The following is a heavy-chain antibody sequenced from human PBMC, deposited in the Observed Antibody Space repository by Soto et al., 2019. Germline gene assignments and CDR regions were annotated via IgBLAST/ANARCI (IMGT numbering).Heavy chain of an antibody. D-gene: IGHD1-26*01. CDR1: GGSIGTYH. CDR3: ARGEPAGAGYYFGLDV. Sequence: QVQLQESGPGLVKPSETLSLTCTVSGGSIGTYHWSWIRQPPGKGLEWIGYIYYNGSTSYSPSLKRRVTMSVDTSKNHFSLKLTPVTAADTAIYYCARGEPAGAGYYFGLDVWGQGTTVTVSS. CDR2: IYYNGST. J-gene: IGHJ6*02. V-gene: IGHV4-59*01.